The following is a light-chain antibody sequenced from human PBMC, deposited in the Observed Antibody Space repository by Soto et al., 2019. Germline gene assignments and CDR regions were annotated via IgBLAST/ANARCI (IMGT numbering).Light chain of an antibody. CDR3: QQYNNWPGT. J-gene: IGKJ1*01. CDR2: DAS. CDR1: QSVSSN. Sequence: EIVMTQSPATLSVSPGERATLSCRASQSVSSNLAWYQQKPGQAPRLLIYDASTRATGIPARFSGTGSGTEFTLTISSLQYEDFAVYYCQQYNNWPGTFGQGTKVEIK. V-gene: IGKV3-15*01.